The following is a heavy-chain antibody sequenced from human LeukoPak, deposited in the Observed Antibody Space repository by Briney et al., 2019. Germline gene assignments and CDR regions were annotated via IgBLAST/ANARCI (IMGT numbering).Heavy chain of an antibody. Sequence: GGSLRLSCAASGFTFSSYAMSWVRQAPGKGLEWVSAISGSGRSTFYADSVKGRFTISRDNSKNTLYLQMNSLTAEDTAVYYCARDPYSGGYWSYYYYYMDVWGKGTTVTISS. J-gene: IGHJ6*03. D-gene: IGHD1-26*01. V-gene: IGHV3-23*01. CDR3: ARDPYSGGYWSYYYYYMDV. CDR1: GFTFSSYA. CDR2: ISGSGRST.